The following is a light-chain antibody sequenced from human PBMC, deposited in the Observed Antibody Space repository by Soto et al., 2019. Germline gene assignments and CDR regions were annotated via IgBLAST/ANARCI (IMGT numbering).Light chain of an antibody. CDR2: EVN. CDR1: SSDVGGYNY. CDR3: SSYAGSNNYV. J-gene: IGLJ1*01. V-gene: IGLV2-8*01. Sequence: QSVLTQPPSASGSPGQSVAISCTGTSSDVGGYNYVSWYQLHPDKAPKLMIYEVNLRPSGVPDRFSGSKSGNTASLTVSGLQAEDEADYYCSSYAGSNNYVFGTGTKVTVL.